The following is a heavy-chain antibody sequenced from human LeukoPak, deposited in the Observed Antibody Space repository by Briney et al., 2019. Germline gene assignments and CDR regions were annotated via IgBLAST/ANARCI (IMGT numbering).Heavy chain of an antibody. CDR3: ARVGWELLNLHFDP. D-gene: IGHD1-26*01. Sequence: PGGSLRLSCVASGFTFSSYWMSWVRQAPGKGLEWVAVIKQDGSEKYYVDSVKGRFTISRDNAQNSLYLQMSSLRVEDTAIYSCARVGWELLNLHFDPWGQGTLVTVSS. V-gene: IGHV3-7*03. CDR2: IKQDGSEK. CDR1: GFTFSSYW. J-gene: IGHJ5*02.